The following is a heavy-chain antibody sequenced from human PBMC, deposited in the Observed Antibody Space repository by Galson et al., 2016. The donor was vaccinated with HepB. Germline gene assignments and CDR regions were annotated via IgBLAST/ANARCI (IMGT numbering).Heavy chain of an antibody. CDR3: GRAGATWHFDF. CDR2: TNAGGGKI. CDR1: GFSFSSYE. V-gene: IGHV3-48*03. Sequence: SLRLSCAASGFSFSSYEMTWVRQAPGKGLEWVAYTNAGGGKIYYLDSVRGRFTISRDNAKESLYLQMNSLTAEDTGLYYCGRAGATWHFDFWGRGTLVTVSS. J-gene: IGHJ2*01. D-gene: IGHD1-26*01.